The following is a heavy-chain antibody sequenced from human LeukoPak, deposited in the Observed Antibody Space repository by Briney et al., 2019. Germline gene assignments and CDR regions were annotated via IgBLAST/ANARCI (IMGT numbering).Heavy chain of an antibody. CDR3: ARPNIGVLLWFGESEYYFDY. CDR2: IYPGDSDT. V-gene: IGHV5-51*01. J-gene: IGHJ4*02. D-gene: IGHD3-10*01. Sequence: GESLKTSCKGSGYSFTSYWIGWVRQMPGKGLEWMGIIYPGDSDTRYSPSFQGQVTISADKSISTAYLQWSSLKASDTAMYYCARPNIGVLLWFGESEYYFDYWGQGTLVTVSS. CDR1: GYSFTSYW.